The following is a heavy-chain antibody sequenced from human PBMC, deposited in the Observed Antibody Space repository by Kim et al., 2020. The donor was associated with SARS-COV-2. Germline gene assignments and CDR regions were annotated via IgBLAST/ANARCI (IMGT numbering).Heavy chain of an antibody. Sequence: GGSLRLSCAASGFTFSSFAMTWVRQAPGKGLEWVSILSDSGGDTFYADSVKGRFTISRDNSKNTLYLQMNSLRAEETAVYYCAKKGIPARGQWYVALWGRGTLVTAPS. V-gene: IGHV3-23*01. J-gene: IGHJ2*01. D-gene: IGHD6-13*01. CDR3: AKKGIPARGQWYVAL. CDR2: LSDSGGDT. CDR1: GFTFSSFA.